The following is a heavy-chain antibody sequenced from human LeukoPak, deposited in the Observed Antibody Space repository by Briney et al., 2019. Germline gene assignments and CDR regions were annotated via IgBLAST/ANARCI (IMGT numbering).Heavy chain of an antibody. CDR1: GFTFSSYA. V-gene: IGHV3-23*01. J-gene: IGHJ3*02. Sequence: PGRSLRLSCAASGFTFSSYAMSWVRQAPGKGLEWVSAISGSGGSTYYADSVKGRFTISRDNSKNTLYLQMNSLRAEDTAVYYCANLDYYDYVWGSYRDAFDIWGQGTMVTVSS. D-gene: IGHD3-16*02. CDR3: ANLDYYDYVWGSYRDAFDI. CDR2: ISGSGGST.